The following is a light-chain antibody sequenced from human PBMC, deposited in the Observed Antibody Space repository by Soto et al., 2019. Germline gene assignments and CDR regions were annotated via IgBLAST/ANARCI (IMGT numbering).Light chain of an antibody. J-gene: IGLJ2*01. CDR2: GNS. CDR1: SSNIGAGYD. Sequence: QSVLTQPPSVSGAPGQRVTISCTGSSSNIGAGYDVHWYQQLPGTAPKLLIYGNSNRPSGVPDRFSGSKSGTSASLAITGLQAEDEADYYCQSYDSSLSALVVFGGGTKVTV. V-gene: IGLV1-40*01. CDR3: QSYDSSLSALVV.